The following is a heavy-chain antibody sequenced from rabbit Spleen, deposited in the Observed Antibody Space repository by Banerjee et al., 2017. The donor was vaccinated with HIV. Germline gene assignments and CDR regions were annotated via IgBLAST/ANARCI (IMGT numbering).Heavy chain of an antibody. CDR3: ARDSGSSFSSYGMDL. CDR2: IDTGSSGFT. D-gene: IGHD8-1*01. J-gene: IGHJ6*01. CDR1: GVSFSFNSY. V-gene: IGHV1S40*01. Sequence: QSLEESGGALVQPGASLTLTCTASGVSFSFNSYMCWVRQAPGKGLEWIACIDTGSSGFTYFASWAKGRFTSSKTSSTTVTLQMTSLTAADTATYFCARDSGSSFSSYGMDLWGQGTLVTVS.